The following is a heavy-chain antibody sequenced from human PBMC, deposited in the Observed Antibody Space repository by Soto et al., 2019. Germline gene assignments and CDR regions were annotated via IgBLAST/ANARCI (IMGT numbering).Heavy chain of an antibody. D-gene: IGHD1-26*01. CDR1: GGSVSSGSYY. V-gene: IGHV4-61*01. J-gene: IGHJ5*02. CDR2: IYYSGST. CDR3: ARDLGGSYYFWFDP. Sequence: SETLSLTCTVSGGSVSSGSYYWSWIRQPPGKGLEWIGYIYYSGSTNYNPSLKSRVTISVDTSKNQFSLKLSSVTAADTAVYYCARDLGGSYYFWFDPWGQGTLVTVSS.